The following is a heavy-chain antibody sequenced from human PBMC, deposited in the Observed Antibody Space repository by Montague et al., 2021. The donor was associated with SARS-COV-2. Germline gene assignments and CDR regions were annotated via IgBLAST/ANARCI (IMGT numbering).Heavy chain of an antibody. CDR2: IYYSGXT. D-gene: IGHD6-13*01. CDR1: GGSISSSSYY. J-gene: IGHJ6*02. Sequence: SETLSLTCTVSGGSISSSSYYWGWIRQPPGKGLEWIGSIYYSGXTXYXXXXKXRVTISVDTSKNQFSLKLRSVTAADTAVYYCARVGRQQLVRLSGMDVWGQGTMVTVSS. CDR3: ARVGRQQLVRLSGMDV. V-gene: IGHV4-39*07.